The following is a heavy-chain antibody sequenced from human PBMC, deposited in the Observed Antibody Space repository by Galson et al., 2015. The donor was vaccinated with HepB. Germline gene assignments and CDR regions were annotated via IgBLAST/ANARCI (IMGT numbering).Heavy chain of an antibody. Sequence: SVKVSCKASGGTVRRYTISWVRQAPGQGLEWMGGIIPIFRSANYAQKFQGRVAITADESTSTAYMELSSLRSEDTAVYYCASGVSGPLTFWGQGTLVTVSS. CDR3: ASGVSGPLTF. D-gene: IGHD2-15*01. J-gene: IGHJ4*02. CDR1: GGTVRRYT. V-gene: IGHV1-69*13. CDR2: IIPIFRSA.